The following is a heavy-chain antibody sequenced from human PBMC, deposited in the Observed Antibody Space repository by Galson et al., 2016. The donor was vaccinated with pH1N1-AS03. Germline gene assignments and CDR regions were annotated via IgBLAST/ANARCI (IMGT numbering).Heavy chain of an antibody. CDR3: AKDDNYEFWVGYFGPDF. CDR2: INADSGDT. Sequence: SVKVSCKASGYTFTAYYMHWVRQAPGQGLEWMGWINADSGDTNYAPKFLGRVTLTRDTSTSTAYMELSTLRSDDTAVYYCAKDDNYEFWVGYFGPDFWGQGTLITVSS. D-gene: IGHD3-3*01. V-gene: IGHV1-2*02. CDR1: GYTFTAYY. J-gene: IGHJ4*02.